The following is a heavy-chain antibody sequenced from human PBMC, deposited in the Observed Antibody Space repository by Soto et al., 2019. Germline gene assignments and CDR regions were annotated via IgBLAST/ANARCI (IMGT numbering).Heavy chain of an antibody. J-gene: IGHJ4*02. V-gene: IGHV1-69*02. CDR3: ARQNDAYSPFDY. D-gene: IGHD4-4*01. Sequence: QVQLVQSGSEVKKPGSSVKVSCKASGGTFRSYIISWVRQAPGQGLEWMGMIIPILGIANYAQKFQGRVTITADKSTSTAYMELSSLRSEDTAVYYWARQNDAYSPFDYWGQGTLVTVSS. CDR1: GGTFRSYI. CDR2: IIPILGIA.